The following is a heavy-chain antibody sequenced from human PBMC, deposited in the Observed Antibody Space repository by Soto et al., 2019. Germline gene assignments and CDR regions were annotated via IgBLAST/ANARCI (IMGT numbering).Heavy chain of an antibody. V-gene: IGHV3-53*01. CDR2: IFSGATA. D-gene: IGHD3-3*01. CDR3: ARLGTYSDSWSGLYGLDV. Sequence: GGSLRLSCAASGFTVSSSYMTWVRQAPGKGLEWVSGIFSGATASYTESVKGRFTISRDNSENTVSLQMNTLRVEDTAVYYCARLGTYSDSWSGLYGLDVWGQGTTVTVSS. CDR1: GFTVSSSY. J-gene: IGHJ6*02.